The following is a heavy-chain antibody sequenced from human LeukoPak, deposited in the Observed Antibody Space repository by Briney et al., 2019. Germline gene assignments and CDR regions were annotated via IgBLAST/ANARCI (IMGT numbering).Heavy chain of an antibody. CDR3: ARDKGQLWLSGGFDY. V-gene: IGHV1-3*01. J-gene: IGHJ4*02. D-gene: IGHD5-18*01. CDR2: INAGNGNT. Sequence: ASVKVSCEASGYTFTSYAMHWVRQAPGQRLEWMGWINAGNGNTKYSQKFQGRVTITRDTSASTAYMELSSLRSEDTAVYYCARDKGQLWLSGGFDYWGQGTLVTVSS. CDR1: GYTFTSYA.